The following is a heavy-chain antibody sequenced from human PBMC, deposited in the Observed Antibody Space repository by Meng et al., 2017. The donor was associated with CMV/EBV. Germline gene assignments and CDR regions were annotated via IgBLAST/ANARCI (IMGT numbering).Heavy chain of an antibody. CDR2: ISSSSSYI. J-gene: IGHJ6*02. D-gene: IGHD3-10*01. V-gene: IGHV3-21*01. CDR1: GFTFSSYS. Sequence: GESLKISCAASGFTFSSYSMNWVRQAPGKGLEWVSSISSSSSYIYYADSVKGRFTISRDNAKNSLYLQMNSLRAEDTAVYYCARGGIGLWLGEKGGGYYGMDVWGQGTTVTVSS. CDR3: ARGGIGLWLGEKGGGYYGMDV.